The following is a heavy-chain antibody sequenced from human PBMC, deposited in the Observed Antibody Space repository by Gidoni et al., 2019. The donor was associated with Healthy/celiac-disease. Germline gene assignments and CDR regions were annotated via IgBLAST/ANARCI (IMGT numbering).Heavy chain of an antibody. J-gene: IGHJ5*02. CDR1: GFTFSSYW. V-gene: IGHV3-7*01. Sequence: EVQLVESGGGLVQPGGYLRLSCAASGFTFSSYWMSWVRQAPGKGLEWVANIKQDGSEKYYVDAVKGRFTISRDNAKNSLYLQMNSLRAEDTAVYYCARVNGVAAAGTGWFDPWGQGTLVTVSS. D-gene: IGHD6-13*01. CDR2: IKQDGSEK. CDR3: ARVNGVAAAGTGWFDP.